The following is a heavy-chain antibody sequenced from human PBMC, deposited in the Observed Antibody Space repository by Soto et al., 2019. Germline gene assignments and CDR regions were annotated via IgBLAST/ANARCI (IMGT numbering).Heavy chain of an antibody. CDR3: TSPGYSSSWEAY. CDR2: IRSKANSYAT. V-gene: IGHV3-73*02. Sequence: EVQLVESGGGLVQPGGSLKLSCAASGFTFSGSAMHWVRQASGKGLEWVARIRSKANSYATAYAASVEGRFTISRDDSKNTAYLQRSSLKSEDTAVYYCTSPGYSSSWEAYWGQGTLVTVSS. J-gene: IGHJ4*02. CDR1: GFTFSGSA. D-gene: IGHD6-13*01.